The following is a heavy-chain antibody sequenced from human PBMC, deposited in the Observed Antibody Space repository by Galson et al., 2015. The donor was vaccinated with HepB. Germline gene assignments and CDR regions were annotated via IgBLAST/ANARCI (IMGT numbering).Heavy chain of an antibody. CDR3: AKDSHPPHIVVVPAASLD. CDR1: GFTFSRYA. Sequence: SLRLSCAASGFTFSRYAMTWVRQAPGKGLEWVSRITDSGGNTEYADSVKGRFTISRDNSKNTLYLQMNSLRAEDTAVYYCAKDSHPPHIVVVPAASLDWGQGTLVTVSS. D-gene: IGHD2-2*01. CDR2: ITDSGGNT. J-gene: IGHJ4*02. V-gene: IGHV3-23*01.